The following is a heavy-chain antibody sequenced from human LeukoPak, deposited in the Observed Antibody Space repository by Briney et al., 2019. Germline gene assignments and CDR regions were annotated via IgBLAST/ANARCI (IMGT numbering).Heavy chain of an antibody. CDR2: INPNSGGT. Sequence: ASVKVSCKASGYTFTGYYMHWVRQAPGQGLEWMGWINPNSGGTNYAQKFQGRVTMTRDTSISTAYIELSRLRSDDTAVYYCAREIYGDYYYYYGMDVWGQGTTVTVSS. D-gene: IGHD4-17*01. CDR1: GYTFTGYY. J-gene: IGHJ6*02. CDR3: AREIYGDYYYYYGMDV. V-gene: IGHV1-2*02.